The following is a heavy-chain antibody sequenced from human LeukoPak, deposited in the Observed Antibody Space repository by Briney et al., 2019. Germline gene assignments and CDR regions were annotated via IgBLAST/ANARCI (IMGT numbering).Heavy chain of an antibody. D-gene: IGHD2-15*01. CDR2: ISAYNGNT. CDR3: ARADIVVVVAAPCAFDI. V-gene: IGHV1-18*01. Sequence: GASVKVSCKASGYTFTSYGISWVRQAPGQGLEWMGWISAYNGNTNYAQKLQGRVTMTTDTSTSTAYMELRSLRSDDTAVYYCARADIVVVVAAPCAFDIWGQGTMVTVSS. J-gene: IGHJ3*02. CDR1: GYTFTSYG.